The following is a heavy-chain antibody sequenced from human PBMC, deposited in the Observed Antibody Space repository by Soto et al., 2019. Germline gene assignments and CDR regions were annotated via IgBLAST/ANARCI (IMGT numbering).Heavy chain of an antibody. CDR2: ISYDGSNK. CDR1: GFTFSSYG. CDR3: ATSHTSYFDY. Sequence: GGSLRLSCAASGFTFSSYGMHWVRQAPGKGLEWVAVISYDGSNKYYADSVKGRFTISRDNSKNTLYLQMNSLRAEDTAVYYCATSHTSYFDYWGQGTLVTVSS. J-gene: IGHJ4*02. V-gene: IGHV3-30*03.